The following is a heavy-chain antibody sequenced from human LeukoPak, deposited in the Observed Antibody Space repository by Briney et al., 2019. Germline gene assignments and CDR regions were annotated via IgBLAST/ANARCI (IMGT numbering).Heavy chain of an antibody. V-gene: IGHV4-59*08. Sequence: SETLSLTCTVSGGSISSYYWSWIRQPPGKGLEWVGYIYYSGSTNYNPSLKSRVTISVDTSKNQFSLKLSSVTAAYTAVYYCARHEYGDYNFDYWGQGTLVTVSS. CDR3: ARHEYGDYNFDY. CDR2: IYYSGST. J-gene: IGHJ4*02. D-gene: IGHD4-17*01. CDR1: GGSISSYY.